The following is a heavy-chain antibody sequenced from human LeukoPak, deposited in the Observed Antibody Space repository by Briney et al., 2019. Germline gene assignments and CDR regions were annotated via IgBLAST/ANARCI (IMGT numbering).Heavy chain of an antibody. CDR3: AKTNSVATTVYGDY. J-gene: IGHJ4*02. CDR1: GYKLTGYC. Sequence: ASVKVSCKASGYKLTGYCIHCVRQAPGQGLEWMGWINPESGDTKYAQKFQGRVTMTRDRSITTAYMELSRLRSDDTAVYYCAKTNSVATTVYGDYWGQGTLVTVSS. V-gene: IGHV1-2*02. CDR2: INPESGDT. D-gene: IGHD2/OR15-2a*01.